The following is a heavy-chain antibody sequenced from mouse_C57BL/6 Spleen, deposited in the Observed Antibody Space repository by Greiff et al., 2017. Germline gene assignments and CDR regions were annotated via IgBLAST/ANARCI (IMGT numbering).Heavy chain of an antibody. CDR3: ARGDSSGYVGY. D-gene: IGHD3-2*02. V-gene: IGHV1-52*01. CDR2: IDPSDSET. Sequence: QVQLQQPGAELVRPGSSVKLSCKASGYTFTSYWMHWVKQRPIQGLEWIGNIDPSDSETHYNQKFKDKATLTVDKSSSTAYMQLSSLTSEDSAVYYCARGDSSGYVGYWRQGTTLTVSS. CDR1: GYTFTSYW. J-gene: IGHJ2*01.